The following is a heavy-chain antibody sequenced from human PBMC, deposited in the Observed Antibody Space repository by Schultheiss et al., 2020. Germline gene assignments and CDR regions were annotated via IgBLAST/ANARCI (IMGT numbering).Heavy chain of an antibody. CDR3: ARDTWFVPRITSLDH. CDR2: ISGSGGST. D-gene: IGHD5-12*01. J-gene: IGHJ4*02. CDR1: GFTFSSYS. Sequence: GESLKISCAASGFTFSSYSMNWVRQAPGKGLEWVSAISGSGGSTYYADSVKGRFTISRDNAKNTLDLQMNSLRAEDTAVYYCARDTWFVPRITSLDHWGQGAQVTVSS. V-gene: IGHV3-23*01.